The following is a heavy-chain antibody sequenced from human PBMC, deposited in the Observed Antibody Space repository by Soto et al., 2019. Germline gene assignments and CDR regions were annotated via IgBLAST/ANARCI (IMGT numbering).Heavy chain of an antibody. CDR1: SGPTSSHN. Sequence: QVQLQQSGPGLVKPSETLSLTCSVSSGPTSSHNWGWIRQTPGRGLEWIGYVYSTGGTSYNPSLNRQVTISADTSTNHIALTLTSVTAADTAVYYCVRQGIGNLHGLVDVWGQGTTVRVSS. CDR3: VRQGIGNLHGLVDV. J-gene: IGHJ6*02. CDR2: VYSTGGT. V-gene: IGHV4-59*08. D-gene: IGHD1-1*01.